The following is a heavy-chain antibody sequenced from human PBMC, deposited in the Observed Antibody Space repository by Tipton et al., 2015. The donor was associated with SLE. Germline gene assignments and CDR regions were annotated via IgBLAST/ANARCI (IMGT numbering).Heavy chain of an antibody. V-gene: IGHV3-30*02. CDR3: AKRAWDLGADY. J-gene: IGHJ4*02. Sequence: SLRLSCAASGFNFSSYGMHWVRQAPGKGLEWVAFIRYDGSNKDYADSVKGRFTISRDNSKNTLYLQMNSLRAEDTAVYYCAKRAWDLGADYWGRGTLVTVSS. D-gene: IGHD1-26*01. CDR2: IRYDGSNK. CDR1: GFNFSSYG.